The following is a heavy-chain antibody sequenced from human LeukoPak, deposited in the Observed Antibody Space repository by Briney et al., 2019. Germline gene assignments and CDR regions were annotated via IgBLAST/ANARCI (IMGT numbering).Heavy chain of an antibody. D-gene: IGHD7-27*01. CDR3: ARDPLGLGNYYDY. CDR2: MSTTGNT. CDR1: GDSISSYY. Sequence: SETLSLTCTVSGDSISSYYCGWIRQPAGKGLEWIGRMSTTGNTNYNPSLKSRLTMSLDTSKNQFSLKLTSVTAADTAVYYCARDPLGLGNYYDYWGQGTRVTVSS. V-gene: IGHV4-4*07. J-gene: IGHJ4*02.